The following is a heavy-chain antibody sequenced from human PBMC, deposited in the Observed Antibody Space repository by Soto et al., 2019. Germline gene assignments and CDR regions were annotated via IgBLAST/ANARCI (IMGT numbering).Heavy chain of an antibody. CDR3: ARVNWGYCSSTSCYTGMDV. CDR1: GYTFTSYG. Sequence: QVQLVQSGAEVKKPGASVKVSCKASGYTFTSYGISWVRQAPGQGLEWMGWISAYNGNTNYAQKLQGRVTMTTDTSTSTAYMELRSLRSDDTAVYYCARVNWGYCSSTSCYTGMDVWGQETTVTVSS. V-gene: IGHV1-18*01. D-gene: IGHD2-2*02. CDR2: ISAYNGNT. J-gene: IGHJ6*02.